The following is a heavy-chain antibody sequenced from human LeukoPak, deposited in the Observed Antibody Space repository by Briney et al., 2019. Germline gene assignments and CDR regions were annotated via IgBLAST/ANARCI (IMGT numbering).Heavy chain of an antibody. CDR2: IWYDGYNK. CDR3: ARVSHYGSGYYYTLAY. Sequence: GSLRLSCAASGFIFSNYGMHWVCQAPGKGLEWVAGIWYDGYNKFYADSAKRRFTISRDNSKNTLYLQMSSLRAEDTALYYCARVSHYGSGYYYTLAYWGQRTMVADSS. D-gene: IGHD3-10*01. CDR1: GFIFSNYG. J-gene: IGHJ4*02. V-gene: IGHV3-33*01.